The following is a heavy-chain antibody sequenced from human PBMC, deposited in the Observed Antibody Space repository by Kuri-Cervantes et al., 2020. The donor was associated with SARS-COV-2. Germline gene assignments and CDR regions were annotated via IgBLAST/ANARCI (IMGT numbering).Heavy chain of an antibody. CDR1: GFTFSDYY. J-gene: IGHJ4*02. Sequence: GESLKISCAASGFTFSDYYMDWVRQAPGKGLEWVARMRKKVNNYSTEYAASVKGRFTISRHESQNSLDLQMNGLKTEDTAVYYCARDLGNGDYFMGDWGQGTLVTVSS. D-gene: IGHD4-17*01. V-gene: IGHV3-72*01. CDR2: MRKKVNNYST. CDR3: ARDLGNGDYFMGD.